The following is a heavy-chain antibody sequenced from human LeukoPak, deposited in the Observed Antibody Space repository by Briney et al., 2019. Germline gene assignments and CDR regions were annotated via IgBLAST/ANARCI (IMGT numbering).Heavy chain of an antibody. J-gene: IGHJ4*02. CDR1: GFTFSSYS. CDR2: ISSSSSYI. Sequence: GGSLRLSCAASGFTFSSYSMNWVRQAPGKGLEWVSSISSSSSYIYYADSVKGRFTISRDNAKNSLYLQINRLRAEDTTVYYCARIVSVGYFDYWGQRSLVTASS. D-gene: IGHD2/OR15-2a*01. CDR3: ARIVSVGYFDY. V-gene: IGHV3-21*01.